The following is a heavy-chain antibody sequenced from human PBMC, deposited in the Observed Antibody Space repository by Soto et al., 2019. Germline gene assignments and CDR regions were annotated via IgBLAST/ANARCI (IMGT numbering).Heavy chain of an antibody. CDR2: INPNSGGT. Sequence: ASVKVSCKASGYTFTGYYMHWVRQAPGQGLEWMGWINPNSGGTNYAQKFQGRVTMTRDTSISTAYMELSRLRSDDTAVYYCARLGDYDSSGYYYWGQGTLVTVSS. D-gene: IGHD3-22*01. J-gene: IGHJ4*02. V-gene: IGHV1-2*02. CDR3: ARLGDYDSSGYYY. CDR1: GYTFTGYY.